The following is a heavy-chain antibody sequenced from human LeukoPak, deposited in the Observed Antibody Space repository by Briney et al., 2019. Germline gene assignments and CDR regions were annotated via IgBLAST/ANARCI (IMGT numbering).Heavy chain of an antibody. D-gene: IGHD3-22*01. CDR2: IIPIFGTA. CDR3: ARGGSGYLGAFDI. Sequence: ASVKVSFKASGGTFSSYAISWVRQAPGQGLEWMGGIIPIFGTANYAQKFQGRVTITADESTSTAYMELSSLRSEDTAVYYCARGGSGYLGAFDIWGQGTMVTVSS. J-gene: IGHJ3*02. CDR1: GGTFSSYA. V-gene: IGHV1-69*13.